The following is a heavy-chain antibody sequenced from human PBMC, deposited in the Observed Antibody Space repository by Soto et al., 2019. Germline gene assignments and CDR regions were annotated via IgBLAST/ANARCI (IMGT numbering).Heavy chain of an antibody. J-gene: IGHJ6*02. V-gene: IGHV3-11*01. CDR3: AAQTDTPLYYYYGMDV. D-gene: IGHD2-2*02. CDR2: ISSSGSTI. Sequence: PGGSLRLSCAASGFTFSDYYMSWIRQAPGKGLEWVSYISSSGSTIYYADSVKGRFTISRDNAKNSLYLQMNSLRAEDTAVYYCAAQTDTPLYYYYGMDVWGQGTTVTVSS. CDR1: GFTFSDYY.